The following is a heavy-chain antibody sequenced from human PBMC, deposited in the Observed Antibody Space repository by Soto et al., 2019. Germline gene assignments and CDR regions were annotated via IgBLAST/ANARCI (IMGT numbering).Heavy chain of an antibody. CDR2: IFSNDEK. CDR3: ARISYYDSSGYYPYYFDY. J-gene: IGHJ4*02. CDR1: GFSLSNARMG. V-gene: IGHV2-26*01. D-gene: IGHD3-22*01. Sequence: SGPTLVNPTEPLTLTCTVSGFSLSNARMGVSWIRQPPGKALEWLAHIFSNDEKSYSTSLKSRLTISKDTSKSQVVLTMTNMDPVDTATYYCARISYYDSSGYYPYYFDYWGQGTLVTVSS.